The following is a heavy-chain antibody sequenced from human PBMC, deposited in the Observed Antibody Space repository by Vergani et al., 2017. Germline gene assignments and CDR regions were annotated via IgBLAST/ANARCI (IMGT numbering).Heavy chain of an antibody. CDR1: GFTFSSYA. Sequence: QVQLVESGGGVVQPGRSLRLSCAASGFTFSSYAMHWVRQAPGKGLEWVAVISYDGSNKYYADSVKGRFTISRDNSKNTLYLQMNSLRAEDTAVYYCARDRDWNGYAFDIWGQGTMVTVSS. CDR2: ISYDGSNK. J-gene: IGHJ3*02. V-gene: IGHV3-30-3*01. CDR3: ARDRDWNGYAFDI. D-gene: IGHD1-1*01.